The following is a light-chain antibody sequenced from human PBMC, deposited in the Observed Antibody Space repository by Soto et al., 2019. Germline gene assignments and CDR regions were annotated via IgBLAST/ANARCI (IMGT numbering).Light chain of an antibody. Sequence: MTQSPATLSASVRERATISCRASQAVISNFAWYQQKPGQPPRLLIYGASTRTTGVPARFSGSGSGTEFTLNSSSLQSEDFAVYYCQQYNNWSDAFGQGTQV. V-gene: IGKV3-15*01. CDR2: GAS. CDR3: QQYNNWSDA. J-gene: IGKJ1*01. CDR1: QAVISN.